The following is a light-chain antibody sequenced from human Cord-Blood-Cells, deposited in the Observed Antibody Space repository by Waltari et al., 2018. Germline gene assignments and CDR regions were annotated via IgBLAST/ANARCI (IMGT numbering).Light chain of an antibody. CDR3: NSRDSSGNWV. J-gene: IGLJ3*02. CDR2: GKN. Sequence: SSELTQDPAVSVALGQTVRITCQGDSLSSYYASWYQQKPGQAPVLVIYGKNNRPSGIPDRFSGSSSGNTASLTITGAQAEDEADYYCNSRDSSGNWVFGGGTKLTVL. CDR1: SLSSYY. V-gene: IGLV3-19*01.